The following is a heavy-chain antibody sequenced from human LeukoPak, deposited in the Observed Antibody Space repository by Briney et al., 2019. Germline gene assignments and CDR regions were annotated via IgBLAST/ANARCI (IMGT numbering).Heavy chain of an antibody. CDR2: ISDNWGST. J-gene: IGHJ4*02. CDR3: ARGNNYAYDY. CDR1: GFPFSAYY. V-gene: IGHV3-64*02. Sequence: GGPLRLSCAASGFPFSAYYMHWVRQAPGKGLEYVSAISDNWGSTFYADSVKGRFTISTDNSRNTLYLQMGSLRADDMGVYYCARGNNYAYDYWGQGTLVTVSS. D-gene: IGHD5-18*01.